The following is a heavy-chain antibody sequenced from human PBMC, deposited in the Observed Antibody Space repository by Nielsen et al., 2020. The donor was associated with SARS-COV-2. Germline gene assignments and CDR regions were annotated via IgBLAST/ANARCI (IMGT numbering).Heavy chain of an antibody. Sequence: GESLKISCAGSGFTFSNAWMNWVRQPPGKGLEWVGRIKSKPNGGTIDYAAPVKGRFTISRDDSKNSVYLQMNSLKTEDTAVYFCVTGLYLDYWGQGTLVTVSS. J-gene: IGHJ4*02. V-gene: IGHV3-15*05. CDR2: IKSKPNGGTI. CDR3: VTGLYLDY. CDR1: GFTFSNAW.